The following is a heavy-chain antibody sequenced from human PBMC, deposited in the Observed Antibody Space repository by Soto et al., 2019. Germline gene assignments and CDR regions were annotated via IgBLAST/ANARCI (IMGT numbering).Heavy chain of an antibody. CDR1: GGSISSYY. V-gene: IGHV4-59*01. Sequence: SETLSLTCTVSGGSISSYYWSWIRQPPGKGLEWIGYIYYSGSTNYNPSLKSRVTISVDTSKNQFSLKLSSVTAADTAVYYCAGGRLRYFDWPTKDYYYYGMDVWGQGTTVTVSS. CDR3: AGGRLRYFDWPTKDYYYYGMDV. CDR2: IYYSGST. J-gene: IGHJ6*02. D-gene: IGHD3-9*01.